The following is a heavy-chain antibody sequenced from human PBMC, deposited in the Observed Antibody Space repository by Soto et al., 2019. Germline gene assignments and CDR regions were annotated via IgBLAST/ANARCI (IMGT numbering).Heavy chain of an antibody. V-gene: IGHV3-23*01. D-gene: IGHD2-15*01. CDR1: GFTVSSHA. CDR3: APHVSCSGGSCKYDAFAI. J-gene: IGHJ3*02. CDR2: ITADGGT. Sequence: EVQVLESGGGLVQPGGSLRLSCEGSGFTVSSHAMTWIRQAPGKGPEWVSTITADGGTYYADSVKGRFAMSRDTAESTRYLQMNRRGGEDTAAYYCAPHVSCSGGSCKYDAFAIRGQGTMVTVSS.